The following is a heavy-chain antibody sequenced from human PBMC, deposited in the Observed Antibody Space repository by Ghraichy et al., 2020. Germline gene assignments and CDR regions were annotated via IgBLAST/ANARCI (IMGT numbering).Heavy chain of an antibody. CDR1: GFTFSSYS. Sequence: GGSLRLSCAASGFTFSSYSMNWVRQAPGKGLEWVSYISSSGSTIYYADSVKGRFTISRDNAKNSLYLQMNSLRDEDTAVYYCARAINWVGGRYSFFDIWGQGKMVTVSS. D-gene: IGHD1-26*01. J-gene: IGHJ3*02. CDR2: ISSSGSTI. V-gene: IGHV3-48*02. CDR3: ARAINWVGGRYSFFDI.